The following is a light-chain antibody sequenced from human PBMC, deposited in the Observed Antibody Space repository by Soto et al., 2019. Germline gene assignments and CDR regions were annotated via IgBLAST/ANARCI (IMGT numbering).Light chain of an antibody. CDR3: QHYNSDPWT. Sequence: DIAMTQSPSTLSASVGDRVTITCRASQTIRRWLAWYQQRPGKAPKVLIYDASTLESGVPARFGGSGSETEFTLTISSLQPEDSATYYCQHYNSDPWTFGQGTKVEIK. CDR2: DAS. CDR1: QTIRRW. V-gene: IGKV1-5*01. J-gene: IGKJ1*01.